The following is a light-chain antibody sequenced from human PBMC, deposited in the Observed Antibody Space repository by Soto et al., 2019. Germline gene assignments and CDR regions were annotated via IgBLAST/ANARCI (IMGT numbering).Light chain of an antibody. J-gene: IGKJ1*01. V-gene: IGKV3-11*01. CDR2: QTS. CDR3: QQRSNWPPT. CDR1: QYINTR. Sequence: EIVLTPSPATLSSFPGDRVTLSCRASQYINTRLAWYQHRPGQAPRLLIYQTSIRAAGIPARFSGSGSGTDFTLTISSLEPEDFAVYYCQQRSNWPPTFGQGTKVDI.